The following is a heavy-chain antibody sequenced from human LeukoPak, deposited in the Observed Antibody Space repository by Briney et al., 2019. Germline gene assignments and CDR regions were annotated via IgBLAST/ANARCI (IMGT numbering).Heavy chain of an antibody. D-gene: IGHD3-3*01. V-gene: IGHV1-46*01. J-gene: IGHJ3*02. Sequence: GASVKVSCKASGYTFTGYYMHWVRQAPGQGLEWMGIINPSGGSTSYAQKFQGRVTMTRDTSTSTVYMELSSLRSEDTAVYYCARVFDFWSGYGAFDIWGQGTMVTVSS. CDR2: INPSGGST. CDR3: ARVFDFWSGYGAFDI. CDR1: GYTFTGYY.